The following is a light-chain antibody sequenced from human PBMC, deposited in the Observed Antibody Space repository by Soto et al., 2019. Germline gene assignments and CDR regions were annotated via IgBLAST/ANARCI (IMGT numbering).Light chain of an antibody. CDR2: EVS. CDR3: CSHARSYV. V-gene: IGLV2-23*02. Sequence: SVVSQPGSVCGSRGQSITISCSGTSSDVGRYNLVSWYQQLPGKAPKLMIYEVSKRPSGVSDRFSGSKSGNTASLTISGLQTEDEADYYCCSHARSYVFGSGTKVTVL. J-gene: IGLJ1*01. CDR1: SSDVGRYNL.